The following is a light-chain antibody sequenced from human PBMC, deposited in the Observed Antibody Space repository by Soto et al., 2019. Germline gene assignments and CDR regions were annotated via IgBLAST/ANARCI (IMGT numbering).Light chain of an antibody. Sequence: QSALTQPASVSGSPGQSITISCTGSSSDVGDYNYAAWYQQHPDKAPKRMIFDVSSRPSGVSNRFSGSKSGSTASLTISGLQAEDAADDFRSSYSSSGTLFAFGSGTTVTAL. J-gene: IGLJ1*01. CDR2: DVS. V-gene: IGLV2-14*03. CDR1: SSDVGDYNY. CDR3: SSYSSSGTLFA.